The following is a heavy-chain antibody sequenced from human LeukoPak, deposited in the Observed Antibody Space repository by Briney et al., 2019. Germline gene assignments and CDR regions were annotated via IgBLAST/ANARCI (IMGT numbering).Heavy chain of an antibody. CDR3: ARDRSGTYLDF. D-gene: IGHD1-26*01. Sequence: GGSLRLSCSESGATVWSSFRSWIRQTPGKGLEWVAILHSDGGTDYADSVRGRFTISRDHSKDIVYLQMNSLRVEDTALYYCARDRSGTYLDFWGRGTLVPVSS. CDR2: LHSDGGT. CDR1: GATVWSSF. V-gene: IGHV3-66*01. J-gene: IGHJ4*02.